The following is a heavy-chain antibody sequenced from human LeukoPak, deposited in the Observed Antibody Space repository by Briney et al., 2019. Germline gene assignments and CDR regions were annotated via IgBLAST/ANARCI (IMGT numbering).Heavy chain of an antibody. D-gene: IGHD3-3*01. V-gene: IGHV4-39*07. CDR1: DVSPIISRYY. CDR3: ARVVTISGVIKIYFFDF. J-gene: IGHJ4*02. CDR2: VFYSGTT. Sequence: SETLSLPCTVSDVSPIISRYYWGWLRHSPGKGLEWLGSVFYSGTTYYNPSLKSRVTISLDMSKNQFFLRLNAVTAADTAVYYCARVVTISGVIKIYFFDFWGRGTLVTVSS.